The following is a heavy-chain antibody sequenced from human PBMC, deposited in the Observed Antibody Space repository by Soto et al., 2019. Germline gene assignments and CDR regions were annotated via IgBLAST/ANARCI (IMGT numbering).Heavy chain of an antibody. CDR3: AKPRPYYDFWSGYCAAFDI. V-gene: IGHV3-23*01. CDR1: GFTLSTYA. J-gene: IGHJ3*02. Sequence: EVQLLESGGGLVQPGGSLRLSCAASGFTLSTYAMTWVRQAPGKGLEWVSGISGRGASTYYADSVNGRFTISRDNSKNTLFLQMNSLRAEDTAVYYCAKPRPYYDFWSGYCAAFDIWGQGTMVTVSS. CDR2: ISGRGAST. D-gene: IGHD3-3*01.